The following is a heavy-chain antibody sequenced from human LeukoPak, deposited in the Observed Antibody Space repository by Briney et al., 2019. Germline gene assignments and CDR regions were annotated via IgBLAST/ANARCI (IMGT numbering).Heavy chain of an antibody. V-gene: IGHV3-53*01. CDR1: GFTVSSNY. Sequence: PGGSLRLSCAASGFTVSSNYMSWVRQAPGKGLEWVSVIYSGGSTYYADSVEGRFTISRDNSKNTLYLQMNSLRVEDTAVYYCARLAVRYFDYWGQGTLVTVSS. D-gene: IGHD1-1*01. CDR3: ARLAVRYFDY. J-gene: IGHJ4*02. CDR2: IYSGGST.